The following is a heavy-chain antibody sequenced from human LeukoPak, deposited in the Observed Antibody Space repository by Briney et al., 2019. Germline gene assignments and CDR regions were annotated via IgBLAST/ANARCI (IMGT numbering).Heavy chain of an antibody. CDR2: ISSNGGST. J-gene: IGHJ4*02. Sequence: GGSLRLSCAASGLTFSSYAMHWVRQAPGKGLEYVSAISSNGGSTYYANSVKGRFTISRDNSKNTLYLQMGRLRAEDMAVYYCARVAAIAGWFDYWGQGTLVTVSS. D-gene: IGHD2-2*01. CDR1: GLTFSSYA. CDR3: ARVAAIAGWFDY. V-gene: IGHV3-64*01.